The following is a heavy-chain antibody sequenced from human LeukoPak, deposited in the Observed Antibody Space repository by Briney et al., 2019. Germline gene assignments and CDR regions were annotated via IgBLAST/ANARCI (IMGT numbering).Heavy chain of an antibody. D-gene: IGHD3-10*01. Sequence: SVKVSCKASGYTFTSYGISWVRQAPGQGLEWMGWISAYNGNTNYAQKLQGRVTMTTDTSTSTAYMELRSLRSDDTAVYYGARDLVRFGEGGHWGQGTLVTVSS. J-gene: IGHJ4*02. V-gene: IGHV1-18*01. CDR2: ISAYNGNT. CDR1: GYTFTSYG. CDR3: ARDLVRFGEGGH.